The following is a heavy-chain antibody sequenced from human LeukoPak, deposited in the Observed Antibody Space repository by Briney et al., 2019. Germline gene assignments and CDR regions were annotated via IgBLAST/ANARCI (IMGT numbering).Heavy chain of an antibody. Sequence: PGGSLRLSCAASGFTFSSYAMSWVRQAPGKGLEWVSGISGSGGNTYYADSVEGRFTFSRDNSKNTLYLHMNSLGAEDTAVYYCARAYSATYYFEYWGQGTLVTVSS. D-gene: IGHD6-13*01. CDR3: ARAYSATYYFEY. CDR1: GFTFSSYA. V-gene: IGHV3-23*01. J-gene: IGHJ4*02. CDR2: ISGSGGNT.